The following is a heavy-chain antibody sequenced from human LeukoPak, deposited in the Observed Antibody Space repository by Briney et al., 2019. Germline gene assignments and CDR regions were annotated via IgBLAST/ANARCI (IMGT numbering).Heavy chain of an antibody. CDR1: GITFTNAW. V-gene: IGHV3-15*07. D-gene: IGHD2-2*01. CDR2: IKSKTDGGTT. Sequence: GGSLRLSCPASGITFTNAWMNWVRQAPGKGLEWVGRIKSKTDGGTTDYAAPVKGRFTISRDDSKTTLYLQMNSLKTEDTAVYYCTTQPSGIDFWGQGILVTVSS. CDR3: TTQPSGIDF. J-gene: IGHJ4*02.